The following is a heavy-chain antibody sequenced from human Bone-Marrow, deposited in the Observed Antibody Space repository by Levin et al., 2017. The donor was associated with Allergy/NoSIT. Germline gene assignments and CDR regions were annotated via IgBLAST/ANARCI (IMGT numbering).Heavy chain of an antibody. CDR3: AKDHREWGDRSAFDL. V-gene: IGHV3-23*01. CDR2: ITGSGQTT. D-gene: IGHD1-14*01. J-gene: IGHJ3*01. Sequence: PGGSLRLSCAASGFTFRNFAMSWVRQAPGKGLEWVSAITGSGQTTYYGDVMKGRFTISRDNSKNTLYLQMKSLRDDDTAMYFCAKDHREWGDRSAFDLWGQGTMVIVSS. CDR1: GFTFRNFA.